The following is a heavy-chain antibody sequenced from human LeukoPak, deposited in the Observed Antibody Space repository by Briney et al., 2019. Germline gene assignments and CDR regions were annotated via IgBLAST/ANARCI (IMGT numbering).Heavy chain of an antibody. V-gene: IGHV3-23*01. CDR3: AKGGPGAFDF. D-gene: IGHD2-15*01. CDR2: ISGSSGAT. J-gene: IGHJ3*01. Sequence: GGSLRLSCAASGFAFSRNDMFWVRQAPGKGLEWVSSISGSSGATYYADPVRGRFTISRDNSKNTVFLQMNSLRAEDTAIYYCAKGGPGAFDFWGQGTMVTVSS. CDR1: GFAFSRND.